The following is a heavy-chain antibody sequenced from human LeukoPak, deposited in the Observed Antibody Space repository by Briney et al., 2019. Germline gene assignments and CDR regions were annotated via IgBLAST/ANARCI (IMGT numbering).Heavy chain of an antibody. CDR3: ARDFMVRGVSPPDAFDI. D-gene: IGHD3-10*01. V-gene: IGHV4-59*11. CDR1: GGSISSHY. CDR2: IYYSGST. Sequence: AETLSLTCTVSGGSISSHYWSWIRQPPGKGLEWVGYIYYSGSTNYNPSLKSRVIISVDTSKNQFSLKLSSVTAADTAVYYCARDFMVRGVSPPDAFDIWGQGTMVTVSS. J-gene: IGHJ3*02.